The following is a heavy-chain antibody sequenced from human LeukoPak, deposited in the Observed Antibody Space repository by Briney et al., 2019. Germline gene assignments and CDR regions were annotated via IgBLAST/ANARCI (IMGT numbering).Heavy chain of an antibody. CDR3: ARELRRYYDSSGYV. J-gene: IGHJ4*02. V-gene: IGHV4-38-2*02. D-gene: IGHD3-22*01. CDR1: GYSISSGYY. Sequence: SETLSLTSTVSGYSISSGYYWGWIRQPPGKGLEWIGSIYHSGSTYYNPSLKSRVTISVDTTKNNLSLKMSAVTAADKGVYYCARELRRYYDSSGYVWGQGTLVTVSS. CDR2: IYHSGST.